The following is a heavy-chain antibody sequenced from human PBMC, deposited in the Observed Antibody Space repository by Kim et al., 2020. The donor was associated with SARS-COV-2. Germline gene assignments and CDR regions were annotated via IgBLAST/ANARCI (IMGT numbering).Heavy chain of an antibody. CDR1: GFSVSDSY. J-gene: IGHJ4*02. CDR3: ARVGHSSGPDY. Sequence: GGSLRLSCEGSGFSVSDSYMSWIRQAPGKGLEWVSYIGNGGSALYYVDSVKGRFTISGDTAKNSVYLQMTSLRVEDTAFYYCARVGHSSGPDYWGQGVLV. CDR2: IGNGGSAL. V-gene: IGHV3-11*01. D-gene: IGHD6-19*01.